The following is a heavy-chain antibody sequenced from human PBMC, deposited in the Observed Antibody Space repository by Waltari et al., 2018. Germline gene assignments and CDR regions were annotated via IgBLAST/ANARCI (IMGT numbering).Heavy chain of an antibody. V-gene: IGHV1-18*01. Sequence: QVQLVQSGAEVKKPGASVKVSCKASGYTFTSYGISWVRQAPGKGLEWMGWISAYNGNTNYAQKLQGRVTMTTDTSTSTAYMELRRLRSDDTAVYYCARGECDFWSGYYYYMDVWGKVTTVTVSS. CDR3: ARGECDFWSGYYYYMDV. CDR2: ISAYNGNT. CDR1: GYTFTSYG. D-gene: IGHD3-3*01. J-gene: IGHJ6*03.